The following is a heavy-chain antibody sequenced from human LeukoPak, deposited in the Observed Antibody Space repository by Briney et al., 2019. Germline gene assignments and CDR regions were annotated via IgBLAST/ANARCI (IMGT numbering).Heavy chain of an antibody. J-gene: IGHJ4*02. CDR1: GFXFNNYG. CDR3: ARDCNGVNCYSYNFDY. CDR2: ISGSGNTL. V-gene: IGHV3-48*03. Sequence: PGGSLRLSCAASGFXFNNYGMNWVRQAPGKGLEWVSYISGSGNTLYYADSVKGRFTISRDNAKNSLYLQLNSLRAEDTAVYYCARDCNGVNCYSYNFDYWGQGTLVTVSS. D-gene: IGHD2-15*01.